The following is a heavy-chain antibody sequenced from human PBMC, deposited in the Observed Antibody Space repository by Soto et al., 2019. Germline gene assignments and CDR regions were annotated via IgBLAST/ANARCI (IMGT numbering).Heavy chain of an antibody. J-gene: IGHJ6*02. D-gene: IGHD6-13*01. V-gene: IGHV3-21*01. CDR2: ISSSSSYI. Sequence: GGSLRLSCAASGFTFSSYSMNWVRQAPGKGLEWVSSISSSSSYIYYADSVKGRFTISRDNAKNSLYLQMNSLRAEDTAVYYCARGAYSSSWSLRNYYGMDVWGQGTTVTAP. CDR3: ARGAYSSSWSLRNYYGMDV. CDR1: GFTFSSYS.